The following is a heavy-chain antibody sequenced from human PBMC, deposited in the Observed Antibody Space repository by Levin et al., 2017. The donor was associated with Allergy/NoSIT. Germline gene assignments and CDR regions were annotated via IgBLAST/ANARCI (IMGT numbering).Heavy chain of an antibody. Sequence: GGSLRLSCAASGFTFSTYAMHWVRQAPGKGLEWVAVIWYDGHNKNYADSVKGRFTISRDNSKNTLYLQMNSLRVEDTAVYYCARDKEPGRTGGSFPDYWGQGTLVTVSS. CDR1: GFTFSTYA. CDR3: ARDKEPGRTGGSFPDY. J-gene: IGHJ4*02. D-gene: IGHD2-8*02. CDR2: IWYDGHNK. V-gene: IGHV3-33*01.